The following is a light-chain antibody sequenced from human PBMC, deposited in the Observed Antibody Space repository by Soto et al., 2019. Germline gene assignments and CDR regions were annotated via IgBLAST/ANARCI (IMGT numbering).Light chain of an antibody. CDR3: QQYGSSPPYT. CDR2: GSS. CDR1: QGVSGNY. V-gene: IGKV3-20*01. J-gene: IGKJ2*01. Sequence: EIVLTQSPGTLSLSPGERATLSCRASQGVSGNYLAWYRQKAGQSPRLLIYGSSDRAPGIPDRFSGSGSGTDFTITISRVEPEDFAVYYCQQYGSSPPYTFGQGTKLEIK.